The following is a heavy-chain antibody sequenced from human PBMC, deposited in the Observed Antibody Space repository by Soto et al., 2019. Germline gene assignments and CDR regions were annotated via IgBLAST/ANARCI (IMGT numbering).Heavy chain of an antibody. D-gene: IGHD2-2*01. CDR3: ARDRGPNTTEY. CDR1: GFTFSNYW. Sequence: EVQVVESGGGLVQPGGSLRLSCAVSGFTFSNYWMTWVRQAPGKGLEWVAYMNQDGSQIYYVDSLRGRFTISRDNAKNSLYLHMNSLRVGDTAVYYCARDRGPNTTEYWGQGTLVTGSS. CDR2: MNQDGSQI. V-gene: IGHV3-7*01. J-gene: IGHJ4*02.